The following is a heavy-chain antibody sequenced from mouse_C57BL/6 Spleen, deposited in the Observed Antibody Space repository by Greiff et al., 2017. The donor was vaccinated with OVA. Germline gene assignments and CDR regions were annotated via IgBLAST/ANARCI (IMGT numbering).Heavy chain of an antibody. CDR3: ARRSPYYSHHACAMDY. D-gene: IGHD2-12*01. CDR1: GYTFTSYS. V-gene: IGHV1-4*01. J-gene: IGHJ4*01. CDR2: INPCSGYT. Sequence: QVQLQQSGAELARPGASVKMSCKASGYTFTSYSMHWVKQRPGQGLEWIGYINPCSGYTTSNQKFKDKATLTADKSSSTAYMQLSSLTSEDSAVYYCARRSPYYSHHACAMDYWGQGTSVTVSS.